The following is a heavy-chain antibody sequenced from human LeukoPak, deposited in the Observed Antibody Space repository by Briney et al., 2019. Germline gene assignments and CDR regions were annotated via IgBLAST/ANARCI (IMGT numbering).Heavy chain of an antibody. V-gene: IGHV1-69*10. Sequence: ASVKVSCKASGGTVTIFAINWVRQAPGQGLEWMGGIIPTLGTPNYAQKFQGRVTITADKFTSTVYMELSSLRSEDTAIYYCARVLIPDGLWSPLDYWGQGTLVTVSS. J-gene: IGHJ4*02. D-gene: IGHD5-18*01. CDR3: ARVLIPDGLWSPLDY. CDR2: IIPTLGTP. CDR1: GGTVTIFA.